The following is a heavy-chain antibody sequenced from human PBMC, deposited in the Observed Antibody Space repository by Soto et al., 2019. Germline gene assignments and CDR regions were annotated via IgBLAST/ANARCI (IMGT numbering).Heavy chain of an antibody. CDR3: AREYSSGLYGMDV. CDR2: ICSGGST. V-gene: IGHV3-66*01. CDR1: GFTVSSNY. D-gene: IGHD6-19*01. J-gene: IGHJ6*02. Sequence: GSLRLSCAASGFTVSSNYMSWVRQAPGKGLEWVSVICSGGSTYYADSVKGRFTISRDNSKNTLYLQMNSLRAEDTAVYYCAREYSSGLYGMDVWGQGTTVTVSS.